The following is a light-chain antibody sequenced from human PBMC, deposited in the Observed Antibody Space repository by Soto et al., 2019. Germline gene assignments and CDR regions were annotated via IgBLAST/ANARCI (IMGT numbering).Light chain of an antibody. Sequence: QSALTQPASVSGSRGQSITISCTGTSSDVGGYKFVSWYQHHPGKAPKLIIYEVSNRSSGVSNRFSGSKSGNTASLTISGLQAEDEADYYCSSHTSSSSLRVFGTGTKVTVL. V-gene: IGLV2-14*01. J-gene: IGLJ1*01. CDR1: SSDVGGYKF. CDR2: EVS. CDR3: SSHTSSSSLRV.